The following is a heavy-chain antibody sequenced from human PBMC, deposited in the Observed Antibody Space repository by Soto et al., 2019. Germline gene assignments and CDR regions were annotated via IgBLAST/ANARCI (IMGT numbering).Heavy chain of an antibody. CDR2: INPKSGGT. D-gene: IGHD7-27*01. J-gene: IGHJ6*02. Sequence: GASVKVSCKASGYIFTDYYVHWVRQAPGQGLEWMGWINPKSGGTNYAQKFQGRVTMTSDTSITTVYMELSRLRSDDTAVYYCARDVPETWGQGRYYAMDVWGQGTTVTVSS. V-gene: IGHV1-2*02. CDR3: ARDVPETWGQGRYYAMDV. CDR1: GYIFTDYY.